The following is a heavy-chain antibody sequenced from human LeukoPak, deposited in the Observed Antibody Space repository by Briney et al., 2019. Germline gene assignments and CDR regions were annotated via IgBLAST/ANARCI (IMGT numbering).Heavy chain of an antibody. D-gene: IGHD5-18*01. V-gene: IGHV4-30-4*01. J-gene: IGHJ4*02. CDR3: ARNEAYSFVV. Sequence: PSQTLSLTCSVSGGSISSGDYYWSWIRHPPGKGLEWNGYVYYSTSTYYNQSLKSRVTISVATSKNQFSLKLSSVTAADTAVYVCARNEAYSFVVWGQGTLVTVSS. CDR1: GGSISSGDYY. CDR2: VYYSTST.